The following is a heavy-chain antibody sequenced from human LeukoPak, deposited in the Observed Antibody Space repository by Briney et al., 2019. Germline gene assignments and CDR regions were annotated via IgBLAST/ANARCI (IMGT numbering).Heavy chain of an antibody. Sequence: SGTLSLTCAVYGGSFSGYYWSWIRQPPGKGLEWIGEINHSGSTNYNPSLKSRVTISVDTSKNQFSLKLSSVTAADTAVYYCATRYSGYDSPPFDYWGQGTLVTVSS. CDR3: ATRYSGYDSPPFDY. CDR1: GGSFSGYY. V-gene: IGHV4-34*01. CDR2: INHSGST. D-gene: IGHD5-12*01. J-gene: IGHJ4*02.